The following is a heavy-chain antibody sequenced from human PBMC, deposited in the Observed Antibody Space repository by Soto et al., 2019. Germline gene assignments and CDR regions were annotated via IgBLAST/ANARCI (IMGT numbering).Heavy chain of an antibody. CDR3: ARSPLSETFKYYFYAMDV. V-gene: IGHV3-48*03. CDR1: GFIFSSHD. D-gene: IGHD3-3*01. CDR2: ISSSGRNI. Sequence: GGSLRLSCAASGFIFSSHDMNLVRQAPGKGLECISYISSSGRNIYYAESVKGRFTISRDDVKNSLYLQMTSLGAADTAVYYCARSPLSETFKYYFYAMDVWGQGTTVTVSS. J-gene: IGHJ6*02.